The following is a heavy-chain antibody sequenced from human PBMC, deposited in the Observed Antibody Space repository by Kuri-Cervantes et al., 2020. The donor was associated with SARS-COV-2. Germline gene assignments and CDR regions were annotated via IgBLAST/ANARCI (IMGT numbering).Heavy chain of an antibody. CDR3: ARGPQGYSGYDYFDY. Sequence: GGSLRLSCAASGFTFSSYGMHWVRQAPGKGLEWVANIKQDGSEKYYVDSVKGRFTISRDNAKNSLYLQMNSLRAEDTAVYYCARGPQGYSGYDYFDYWGQGTLVTVSS. D-gene: IGHD5-12*01. CDR1: GFTFSSYG. J-gene: IGHJ4*02. V-gene: IGHV3-7*01. CDR2: IKQDGSEK.